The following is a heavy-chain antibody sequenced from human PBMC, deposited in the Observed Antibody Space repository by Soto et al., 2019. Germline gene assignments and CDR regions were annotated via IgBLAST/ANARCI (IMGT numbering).Heavy chain of an antibody. CDR2: ISWDGGST. Sequence: GGSLRLSCAASGFTFDDYTMHWVRQAPGKGLERVSLISWDGGSTYYADSVKGRFTIYRDNSKNTLYLQMNSLRTEDTTLYYSAKAPGYSSSWFWAFDIWGQGTMVTVSS. CDR1: GFTFDDYT. CDR3: AKAPGYSSSWFWAFDI. V-gene: IGHV3-43*01. J-gene: IGHJ3*02. D-gene: IGHD6-13*01.